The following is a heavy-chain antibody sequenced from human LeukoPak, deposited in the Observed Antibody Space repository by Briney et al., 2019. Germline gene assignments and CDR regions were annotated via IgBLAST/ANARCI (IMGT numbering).Heavy chain of an antibody. CDR1: GFTFSNAW. CDR2: IKSKTDGGTT. Sequence: GGSLRLSCAASGFTFSNAWMSWVRQAPGKGLEWVGRIKSKTDGGTTDYAAPVKGRFTISRDNSKNTLYLQMNSLRAEDTAVYYCAKTDQDSTAGDYWGQGTLVTVSS. CDR3: AKTDQDSTAGDY. V-gene: IGHV3-15*01. J-gene: IGHJ4*02. D-gene: IGHD2-15*01.